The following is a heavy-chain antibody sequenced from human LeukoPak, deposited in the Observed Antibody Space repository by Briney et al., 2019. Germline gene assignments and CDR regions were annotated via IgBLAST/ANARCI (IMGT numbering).Heavy chain of an antibody. D-gene: IGHD2-8*01. CDR1: GGSISSYY. Sequence: SETLSLTCTVSGGSISSYYWSWIRQPPGKGLEWIGYIYYSGSTNCNPSLKSRVTISVDTSKNQFSLKLSSVTAADTAVYYCARQPAGYCTNGVCYEDWFDPWGQGTLVTVSS. CDR3: ARQPAGYCTNGVCYEDWFDP. CDR2: IYYSGST. V-gene: IGHV4-59*08. J-gene: IGHJ5*02.